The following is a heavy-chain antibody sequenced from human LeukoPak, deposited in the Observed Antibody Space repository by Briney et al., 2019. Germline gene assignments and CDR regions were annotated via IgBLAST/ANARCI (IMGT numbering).Heavy chain of an antibody. V-gene: IGHV3-9*03. Sequence: GGSLRLSCAASGFPFSSYWMHWVRQAPGKGLEWVSGISWNSGSIGYADSVKGRFTISRDNAKNSLYLQMNSLRAEDMALDYCAKGRGYYDSSGYYNAFDIWGQGTMVTVSS. J-gene: IGHJ3*02. D-gene: IGHD3-22*01. CDR3: AKGRGYYDSSGYYNAFDI. CDR1: GFPFSSYW. CDR2: ISWNSGSI.